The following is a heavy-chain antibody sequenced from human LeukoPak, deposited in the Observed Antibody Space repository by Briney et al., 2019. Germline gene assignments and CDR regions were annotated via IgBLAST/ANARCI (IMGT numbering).Heavy chain of an antibody. CDR2: THYSGST. J-gene: IGHJ4*02. CDR1: GGSTSSYY. V-gene: IGHV4-59*01. CDR3: ARGAAGTGAADY. Sequence: SETLSLTCTVSGGSTSSYYWGWIRQPPGKGLEWIGYTHYSGSTKYNPSLKSRLTISVDSSKNQFSLRLSSVTAADTAVYFCARGAAGTGAADYWGQGTLVTVSS. D-gene: IGHD6-13*01.